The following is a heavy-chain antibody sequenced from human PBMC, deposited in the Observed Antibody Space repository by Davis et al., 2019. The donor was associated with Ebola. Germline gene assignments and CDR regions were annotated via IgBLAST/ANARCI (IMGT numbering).Heavy chain of an antibody. CDR3: ARGYYDGRGWFDP. CDR2: IYYSGST. J-gene: IGHJ5*02. V-gene: IGHV4-38-2*02. D-gene: IGHD3-3*01. Sequence: SETLSLTCNVSGYSISSSYYWGWIRQPPGKGLEWIGSIYYSGSTYYNPSLKSRVTISVDRSKNQFSLKLSSVTAADTAVYYCARGYYDGRGWFDPWGQGTLVTVSS. CDR1: GYSISSSYY.